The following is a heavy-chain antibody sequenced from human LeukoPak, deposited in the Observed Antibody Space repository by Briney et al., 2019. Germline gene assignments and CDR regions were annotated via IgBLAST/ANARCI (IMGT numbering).Heavy chain of an antibody. Sequence: GGSLRLSCAAPGFAFGQYEMNWVRQAPGKGLEWIAYISVRAGTIYYGDSAEGRFTISRDDAKNSLYLQMNGLRVEDTAIYYCAKDFPHYYEVPHGMDVWGQGTTVTV. CDR1: GFAFGQYE. CDR2: ISVRAGTI. V-gene: IGHV3-48*03. D-gene: IGHD3-22*01. J-gene: IGHJ6*02. CDR3: AKDFPHYYEVPHGMDV.